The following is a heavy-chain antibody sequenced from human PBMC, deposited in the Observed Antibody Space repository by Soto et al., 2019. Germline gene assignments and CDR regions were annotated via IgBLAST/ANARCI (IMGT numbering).Heavy chain of an antibody. CDR3: ARTYHLYCSGGSCGDPFDY. Sequence: GASVKVSCKASGGTFSSYAISWVRQAPGQGLEWMGGIIPIFGTANYAQKFQGRVTITADESTSTAYMELSSLRSEDTAVYYCARTYHLYCSGGSCGDPFDYWGQGTLVTVSS. J-gene: IGHJ4*02. D-gene: IGHD2-15*01. CDR1: GGTFSSYA. V-gene: IGHV1-69*13. CDR2: IIPIFGTA.